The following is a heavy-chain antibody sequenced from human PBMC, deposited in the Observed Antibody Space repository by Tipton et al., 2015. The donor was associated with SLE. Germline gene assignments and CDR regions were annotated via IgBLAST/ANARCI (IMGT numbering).Heavy chain of an antibody. V-gene: IGHV4-39*07. Sequence: TLSLTCTVSGGSISSSSYYWGWIRQPPGKGLEWIGSIYHSGSTYDNPSLKSRVTISVDTSKNQFSLKLTYVTAADTAVYYCVRGGGSSSGGWFDPWGRGTLVTVSS. CDR1: GGSISSSSYY. J-gene: IGHJ5*02. D-gene: IGHD3-10*01. CDR2: IYHSGST. CDR3: VRGGGSSSGGWFDP.